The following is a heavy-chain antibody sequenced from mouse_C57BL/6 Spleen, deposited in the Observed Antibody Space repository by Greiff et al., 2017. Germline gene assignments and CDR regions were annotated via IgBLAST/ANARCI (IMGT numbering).Heavy chain of an antibody. CDR2: IYPGDGDT. V-gene: IGHV1-82*01. J-gene: IGHJ2*01. Sequence: QVQLKESGPELVKPGASVKISCKASGYAFSSSCMNWVKQRPGKGLEWIGRIYPGDGDTNYNGKFKGKATLTADKSSSTAYMQLSSLTSEDSAVYFCARSYYVSLYFDYWGQGTTLTVSS. CDR1: GYAFSSSC. CDR3: ARSYYVSLYFDY. D-gene: IGHD1-1*01.